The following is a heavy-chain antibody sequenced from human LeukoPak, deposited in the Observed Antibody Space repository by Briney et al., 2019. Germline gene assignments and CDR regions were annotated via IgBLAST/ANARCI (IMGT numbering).Heavy chain of an antibody. Sequence: GGTLRLSCAASGFTVSDNYMSWVRQAPGKGLEWVSTVYSGGLTYYADPVKGRFTISRDNSKNTLYLQMSSLRAEDTAVYYCVRDRWPGLGDFWGQGTTVTVSS. D-gene: IGHD6-19*01. V-gene: IGHV3-66*01. CDR1: GFTVSDNY. CDR2: VYSGGLT. CDR3: VRDRWPGLGDF. J-gene: IGHJ6*02.